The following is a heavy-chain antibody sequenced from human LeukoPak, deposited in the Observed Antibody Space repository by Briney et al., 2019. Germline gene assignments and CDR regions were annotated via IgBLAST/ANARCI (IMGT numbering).Heavy chain of an antibody. V-gene: IGHV1-69*13. Sequence: HRASVKVSCKASGGTFSSYAISWVRQAPGQGLEWMGGIIPIFGTANYAQKFQGRVTITADESTSTAYMELSSLRSEDTAVYYCARHQDSPVYYYYYYGMDVWGQGTTVTVSS. CDR3: ARHQDSPVYYYYYYGMDV. CDR2: IIPIFGTA. J-gene: IGHJ6*02. D-gene: IGHD3-16*01. CDR1: GGTFSSYA.